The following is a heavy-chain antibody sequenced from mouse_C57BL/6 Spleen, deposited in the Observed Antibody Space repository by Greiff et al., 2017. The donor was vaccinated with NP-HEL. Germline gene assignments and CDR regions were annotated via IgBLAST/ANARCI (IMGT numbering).Heavy chain of an antibody. CDR2: IDPSDSYT. V-gene: IGHV1-59*01. D-gene: IGHD1-1*01. CDR1: GYTFTSYW. CDR3: ARELLRYFDY. J-gene: IGHJ2*01. Sequence: QVQLQQPGAELVRPGTSVKLSCKASGYTFTSYWMHWVKQRPGQGLEWIGVIDPSDSYTNYNQKFKGKATLTVDTSSSTAYMQLSSLTSEDSAVYYCARELLRYFDYWGQGTTLTVSS.